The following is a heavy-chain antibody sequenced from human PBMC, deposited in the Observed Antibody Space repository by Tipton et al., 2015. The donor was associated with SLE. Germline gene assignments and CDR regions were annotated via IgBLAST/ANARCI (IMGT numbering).Heavy chain of an antibody. CDR3: ARDYGAMAPFHYYAMDV. D-gene: IGHD5-18*01. Sequence: SLRLSCAASGFIFSSYEMNWVRQAPGKGLEWVSYISSDGNTIYYADSVKGRFSISRDNAKNSLFLQMNRLRDDDTAVYFCARDYGAMAPFHYYAMDVWGQGTTVTVSS. J-gene: IGHJ6*02. CDR1: GFIFSSYE. V-gene: IGHV3-48*03. CDR2: ISSDGNTI.